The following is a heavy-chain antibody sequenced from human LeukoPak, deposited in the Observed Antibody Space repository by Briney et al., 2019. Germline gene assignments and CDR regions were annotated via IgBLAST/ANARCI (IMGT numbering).Heavy chain of an antibody. CDR3: AKDKAPGSWHTPSDF. CDR2: IRDSGDGT. CDR1: AFTFRTYA. J-gene: IGHJ4*02. Sequence: GGSLRLSCAASAFTFRTYAMSWVRQAQGKGLEWVSGIRDSGDGTYYAESVKGRFTISRDNSKNTVFLQMNSLRADDTAKYYCAKDKAPGSWHTPSDFWGQGTLVTVSS. V-gene: IGHV3-23*01. D-gene: IGHD6-13*01.